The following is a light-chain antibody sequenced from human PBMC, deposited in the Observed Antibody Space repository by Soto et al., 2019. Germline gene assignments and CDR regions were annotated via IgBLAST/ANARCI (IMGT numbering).Light chain of an antibody. J-gene: IGKJ1*01. CDR3: QQYGSSPTT. CDR1: QSVSTSY. V-gene: IGKV3-20*01. Sequence: DIVLTQSPGNLSLSPGETATLSCRASQSVSTSYLAWYQQKPGQAPRLLIVGASSRATGIPDRFIGSGSGTDFTLTISRLEPEDFAVYYCQQYGSSPTTFGQGPKVEIK. CDR2: GAS.